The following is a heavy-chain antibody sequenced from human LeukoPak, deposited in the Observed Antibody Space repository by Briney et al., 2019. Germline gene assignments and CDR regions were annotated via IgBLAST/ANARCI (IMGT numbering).Heavy chain of an antibody. CDR3: ARDSFPCSGGSCYSKSMDV. CDR2: IYYSGST. J-gene: IGHJ6*02. V-gene: IGHV4-59*01. D-gene: IGHD2-15*01. CDR1: GGSISSYY. Sequence: SETLSLTCTVSGGSISSYYWSWIRQPPGKGLEWIGYIYYSGSTNYNPSLKSRVTISVDTSKNQFSLKLSSVTAADTAVYYCARDSFPCSGGSCYSKSMDVWGQGTTVTVFS.